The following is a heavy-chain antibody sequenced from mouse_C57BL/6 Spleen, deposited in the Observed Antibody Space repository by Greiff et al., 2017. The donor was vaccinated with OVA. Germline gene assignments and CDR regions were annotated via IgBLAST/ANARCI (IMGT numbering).Heavy chain of an antibody. D-gene: IGHD2-5*01. CDR1: GYTFTSYW. Sequence: QVQPQQPGAELVKPGASVKLSCKASGYTFTSYWMQWVKQRPGQGLEWIGEIDPSDSYTNYNQKFKGKATLTVDTSSSTAYMQLSSLTSEDSAVYYCARRGYYSNSWFAYWGQGTLVTVSA. J-gene: IGHJ3*01. CDR3: ARRGYYSNSWFAY. CDR2: IDPSDSYT. V-gene: IGHV1-50*01.